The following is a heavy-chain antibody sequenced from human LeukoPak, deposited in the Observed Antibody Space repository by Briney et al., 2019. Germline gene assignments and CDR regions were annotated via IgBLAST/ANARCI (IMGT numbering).Heavy chain of an antibody. D-gene: IGHD6-19*01. J-gene: IGHJ4*02. Sequence: PSETLSLTCAVYGGSFSGYYWSWIRQPPGKGLEWIGEINHSGSTNYNPSLKSRVTISVDTSKNQFSLKLSSVTAADTAVYYCARGRGPYSSGWYDRALGWEPHYYFDYWGQGTLVTVSS. CDR2: INHSGST. V-gene: IGHV4-34*01. CDR1: GGSFSGYY. CDR3: ARGRGPYSSGWYDRALGWEPHYYFDY.